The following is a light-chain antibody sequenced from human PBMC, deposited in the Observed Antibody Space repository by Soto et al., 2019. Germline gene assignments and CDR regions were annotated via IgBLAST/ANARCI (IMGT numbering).Light chain of an antibody. CDR3: SSYASSGTLV. Sequence: QSALTQPASVSGSPGQTITISCTGTSSDVGGYNYVSWYQQHPGKAPKLVIYEVSNRPSGVSNRFSGSKSGNTASLTISGLQAEDEADYYCSSYASSGTLVFGTGTKLTVL. J-gene: IGLJ1*01. V-gene: IGLV2-14*01. CDR1: SSDVGGYNY. CDR2: EVS.